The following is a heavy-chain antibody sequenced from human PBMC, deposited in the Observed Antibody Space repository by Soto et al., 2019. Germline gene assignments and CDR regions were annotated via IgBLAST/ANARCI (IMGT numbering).Heavy chain of an antibody. V-gene: IGHV3-74*01. J-gene: IGHJ4*02. CDR1: GFTFTGSW. Sequence: EVQLVESGGGLVQPGGSLRLSCAASGFTFTGSWMHWVRQAPGKGLVWVSRINGDGSGTSYADFVKGRFIISRDDAKNTLFLQMNGLRAEDTAVYYCARVIFGSGTANDYWGQGTLVTVSS. D-gene: IGHD3-10*01. CDR2: INGDGSGT. CDR3: ARVIFGSGTANDY.